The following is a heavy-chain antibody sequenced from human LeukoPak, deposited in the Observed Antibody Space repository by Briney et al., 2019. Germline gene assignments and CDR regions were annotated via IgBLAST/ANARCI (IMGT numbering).Heavy chain of an antibody. CDR2: MSAYNGKT. CDR3: ARGMGYSYGHPQGAFDI. V-gene: IGHV1-18*04. J-gene: IGHJ3*02. CDR1: GYTFTGYY. Sequence: GASVKVSCKASGYTFTGYYMHWVRQAPGQGLEWMGWMSAYNGKTNYAHSLQGRVTVTADTSTSTAYMELRSLRSEDTAVYYCARGMGYSYGHPQGAFDIWGQGTMVTVSS. D-gene: IGHD5-18*01.